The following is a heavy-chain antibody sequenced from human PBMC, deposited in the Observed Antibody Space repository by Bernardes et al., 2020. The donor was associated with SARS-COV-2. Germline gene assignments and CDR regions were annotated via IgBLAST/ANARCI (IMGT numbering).Heavy chain of an antibody. Sequence: VGSLRLSCAASGFTFSSYAMSWVRQAPGKGLEWVSAISGSGGSTYYADSVKGRFTISRDNSKNTLYLQMNSLRAEDTAVYYCAVGVVINQPGSTFDYWGQGTLVTVSS. CDR3: AVGVVINQPGSTFDY. J-gene: IGHJ4*02. V-gene: IGHV3-23*01. CDR1: GFTFSSYA. CDR2: ISGSGGST. D-gene: IGHD3-3*01.